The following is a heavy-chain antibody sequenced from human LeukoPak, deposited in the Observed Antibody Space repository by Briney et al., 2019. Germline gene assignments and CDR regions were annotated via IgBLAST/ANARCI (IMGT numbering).Heavy chain of an antibody. D-gene: IGHD6-19*01. Sequence: SETLSLTCTVSGGSISSSSYYWSWIRQPPGKGLEWIGSIYYSGSTYYNPSLQSRVTISVDTSKNQFSLKLSSVTAADTAVYYCARGKVVAGTPGQNSWDHWGQGTLVTVSS. V-gene: IGHV4-39*07. CDR2: IYYSGST. J-gene: IGHJ4*02. CDR3: ARGKVVAGTPGQNSWDH. CDR1: GGSISSSSYY.